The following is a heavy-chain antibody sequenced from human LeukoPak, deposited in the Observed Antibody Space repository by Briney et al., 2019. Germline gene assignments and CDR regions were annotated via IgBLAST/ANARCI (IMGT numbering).Heavy chain of an antibody. J-gene: IGHJ5*02. CDR2: ISSSSSTI. D-gene: IGHD4-17*01. CDR1: GFTFSSYS. CDR3: VREAVNDYGDYVFWFDP. Sequence: GGSLRLSCTASGFTFSSYSMNWVRQAPGKGREWVSYISSSSSTIYYADSVKGRFTISRDNAKNSLYLQMNSLRDEDTAVYYCVREAVNDYGDYVFWFDPWGQGTLVTVSS. V-gene: IGHV3-48*02.